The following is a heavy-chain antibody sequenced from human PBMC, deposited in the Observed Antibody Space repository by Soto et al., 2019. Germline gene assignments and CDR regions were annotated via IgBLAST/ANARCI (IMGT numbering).Heavy chain of an antibody. CDR2: IKQDGSEK. J-gene: IGHJ6*03. V-gene: IGHV3-7*01. CDR1: GFTFSSYW. Sequence: GGSLRLSCAASGFTFSSYWMSWVRQAPGKGLEWVANIKQDGSEKYYVDSVKGRFTISRDNAKNSLYLQMNGLRAEDTAVYYWASLNYYGSGWDYYYYYYYMDVWGKGTTVTVSS. CDR3: ASLNYYGSGWDYYYYYYYMDV. D-gene: IGHD3-10*01.